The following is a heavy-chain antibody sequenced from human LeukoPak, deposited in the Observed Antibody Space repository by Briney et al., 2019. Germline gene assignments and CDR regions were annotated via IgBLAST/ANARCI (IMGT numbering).Heavy chain of an antibody. CDR2: ISAYNGNT. J-gene: IGHJ5*02. CDR1: GYTFTSYG. Sequence: ASVTVSCKASGYTFTSYGISWVRQAPGQGLEWMGWISAYNGNTNYAQKLQGRVTMTTDTSTSTAYMELRSLRSDDTAVYYCARDYGSGSYGNWFDPWGQGTLVTVSS. CDR3: ARDYGSGSYGNWFDP. V-gene: IGHV1-18*01. D-gene: IGHD3-10*01.